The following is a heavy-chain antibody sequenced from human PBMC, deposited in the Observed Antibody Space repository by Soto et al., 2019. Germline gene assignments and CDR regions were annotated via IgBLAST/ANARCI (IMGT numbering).Heavy chain of an antibody. Sequence: SETLSLTCTVSGGYISSYYWSWIRQPPGKGLEWIGYIYYSGSTNYNPSLKSRVTISVDTSKNQFSLKLSSVTAADTAVYYCARDREYCSGGSCYDWFDPWGQGTLVTVSS. D-gene: IGHD2-15*01. CDR2: IYYSGST. CDR3: ARDREYCSGGSCYDWFDP. J-gene: IGHJ5*02. V-gene: IGHV4-59*01. CDR1: GGYISSYY.